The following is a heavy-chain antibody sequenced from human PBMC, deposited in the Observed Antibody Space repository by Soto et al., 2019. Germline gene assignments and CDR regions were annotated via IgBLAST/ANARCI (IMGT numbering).Heavy chain of an antibody. Sequence: SQTLSLTCAISGDSVSSNSAAWNWIRQSPSRGLEWLGRTYYRSKWYTDYAVSVKSRITINPDTSKNQFSLQLNSVTPEDTAVYYCARVSTVVTDWYFDLWGRGTLVTVSS. CDR1: GDSVSSNSAA. J-gene: IGHJ2*01. CDR3: ARVSTVVTDWYFDL. V-gene: IGHV6-1*01. CDR2: TYYRSKWYT. D-gene: IGHD2-15*01.